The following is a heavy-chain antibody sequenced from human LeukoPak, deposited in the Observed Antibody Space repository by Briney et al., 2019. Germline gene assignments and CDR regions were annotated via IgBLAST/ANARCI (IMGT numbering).Heavy chain of an antibody. V-gene: IGHV1-69*06. CDR1: GGTFSSYA. CDR3: ARGGYTDAFDI. Sequence: GASVKVSCKASGGTFSSYAISWVRQAPGQGLEWMGGIIPIFGTATYAQKFQGRVTITADKSTSTAYMELSSLRSEDTAVYYCARGGYTDAFDIWGQGTMVTVSS. J-gene: IGHJ3*02. D-gene: IGHD5-24*01. CDR2: IIPIFGTA.